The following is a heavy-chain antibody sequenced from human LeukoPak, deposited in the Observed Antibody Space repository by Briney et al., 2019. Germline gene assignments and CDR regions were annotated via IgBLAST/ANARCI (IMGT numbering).Heavy chain of an antibody. Sequence: ASVKVSCKASGGIFSSYAINWVRQAPGQGLEWMGRIIPIFGTANNAQKFQGRVTITADKSTRTAYMELSGLRSEDTALYYCAKGSRLREGGSYRFWGQGTLVTVSS. CDR2: IIPIFGTA. J-gene: IGHJ4*02. V-gene: IGHV1-69*06. D-gene: IGHD3-16*02. CDR3: AKGSRLREGGSYRF. CDR1: GGIFSSYA.